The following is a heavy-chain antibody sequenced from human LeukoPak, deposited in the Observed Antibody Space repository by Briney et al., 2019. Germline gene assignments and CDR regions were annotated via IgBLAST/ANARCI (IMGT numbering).Heavy chain of an antibody. CDR2: IKQDGSEK. V-gene: IGHV3-7*01. J-gene: IGHJ4*02. CDR1: GFTFSNYW. Sequence: PGGSLRLSCAASGFTFSNYWMSWVRQAPGKGLEWVADIKQDGSEKNYVDSVKGRFSISRDNAKNSLYLQMNSLRAEDTAIYYCASTQTFDYWGQGSLVTVSS. CDR3: ASTQTFDY.